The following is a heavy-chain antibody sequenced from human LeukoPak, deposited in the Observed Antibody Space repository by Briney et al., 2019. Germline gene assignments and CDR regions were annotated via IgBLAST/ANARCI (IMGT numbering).Heavy chain of an antibody. CDR3: ARSREPASSRAFSMSWAKPDAFDI. CDR1: GYTFTTYH. J-gene: IGHJ3*02. CDR2: ISTGGDSL. V-gene: IGHV1-46*01. Sequence: GASVKVSCKASGYTFTTYHMHWVRQAPGQGLEWMVMISTGGDSLSYAPKFQGRVTMTKDTSTTTVYLEVSSLRSDDTAVYYCARSREPASSRAFSMSWAKPDAFDIWGQGTLVTVSS. D-gene: IGHD1-26*01.